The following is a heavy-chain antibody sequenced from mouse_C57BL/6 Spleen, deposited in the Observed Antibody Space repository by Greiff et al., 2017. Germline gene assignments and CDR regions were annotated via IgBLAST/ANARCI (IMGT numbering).Heavy chain of an antibody. V-gene: IGHV5-4*03. CDR1: GFTFSSYA. CDR2: ISDGGSYT. CDR3: ARPPITTVVDWYFDV. D-gene: IGHD1-1*01. Sequence: EVKLMESGGGLVKPGGSLKLSCAASGFTFSSYAMSWVRQTPEKRLEWVATISDGGSYTYYPDNVKGRFTISRDNAKNNLYLQMSHLKSEDTAMYYCARPPITTVVDWYFDVWGTGTTVTVSS. J-gene: IGHJ1*03.